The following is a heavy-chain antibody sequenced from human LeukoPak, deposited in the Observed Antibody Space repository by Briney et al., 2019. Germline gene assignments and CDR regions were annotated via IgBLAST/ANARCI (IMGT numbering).Heavy chain of an antibody. CDR3: ARSNQVVVKSVTTFDI. Sequence: SVKVSCKASGGTFSSSGFSWVRQSPGQGLEWMGRIIPDLGITDYAQNFRVRVTVTADKSTRTVYMEVGSLRSDDTAVYYCARSNQVVVKSVTTFDIWGQGTMVTVSS. D-gene: IGHD3-22*01. J-gene: IGHJ3*02. V-gene: IGHV1-69*04. CDR2: IIPDLGIT. CDR1: GGTFSSSG.